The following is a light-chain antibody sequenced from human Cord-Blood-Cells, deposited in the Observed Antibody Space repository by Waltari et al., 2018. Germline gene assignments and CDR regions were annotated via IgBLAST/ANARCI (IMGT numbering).Light chain of an antibody. CDR2: AAS. CDR1: QSISSY. Sequence: DIQMTQTPSSLSASVGDRVTITCRASQSISSYLNWYQQKPGKAPKPLIYAASSLQSGVPSRFSGSGSGTDFTLTISSLQPEDFATYYCQRSYSTPPWTFGQGTKVEIK. V-gene: IGKV1-39*01. J-gene: IGKJ1*01. CDR3: QRSYSTPPWT.